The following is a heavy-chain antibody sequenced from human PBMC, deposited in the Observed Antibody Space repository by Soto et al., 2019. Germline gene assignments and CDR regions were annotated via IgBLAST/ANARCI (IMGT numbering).Heavy chain of an antibody. CDR3: ARGGNVFDS. D-gene: IGHD2-15*01. J-gene: IGHJ4*02. Sequence: QVQLQESGPGLVKPSQTLSLTCTVSGDSISSNDHYWSWIRQPPGKGLEWIGPIYYAGNTYYNPSLKSRLSTSMDTSKNQFSLRLSSVTAADTAVYYCARGGNVFDSWGQGTLVTVSS. V-gene: IGHV4-30-4*01. CDR1: GDSISSNDHY. CDR2: IYYAGNT.